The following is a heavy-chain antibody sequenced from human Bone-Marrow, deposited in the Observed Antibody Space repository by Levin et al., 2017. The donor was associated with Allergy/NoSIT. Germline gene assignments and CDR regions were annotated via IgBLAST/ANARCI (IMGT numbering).Heavy chain of an antibody. CDR1: GGSFSAYY. V-gene: IGHV4-34*01. J-gene: IGHJ6*02. CDR2: INHSGSS. CDR3: ARARFDSWSHSYYGLDV. Sequence: NSGGSLRLSCNVSGGSFSAYYWSWIRQAPGKGLEWIGEINHSGSSTYNPSLKSRVTMSPDTSKNQFSLRLSSVTAADTAVYYCARARFDSWSHSYYGLDVWGQGTTVTVSS. D-gene: IGHD3-3*01.